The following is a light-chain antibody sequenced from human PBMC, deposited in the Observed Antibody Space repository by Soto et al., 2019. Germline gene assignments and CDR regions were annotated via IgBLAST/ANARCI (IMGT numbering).Light chain of an antibody. J-gene: IGKJ4*01. CDR3: QQSYSSWLT. CDR2: AAS. CDR1: QSINNY. Sequence: DVHLAQSPSSLSAAVGDRVTITCRARQSINNYLNWYQQKPGEAPKLLVYAASTLQDGVPSRFSGSGSGTDFTLIISRLQPEDFAVYYCQQSYSSWLTFGGGTKVEI. V-gene: IGKV1-39*01.